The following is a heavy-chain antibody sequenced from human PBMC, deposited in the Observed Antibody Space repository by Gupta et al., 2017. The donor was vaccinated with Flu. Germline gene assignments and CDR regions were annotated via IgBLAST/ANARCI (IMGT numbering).Heavy chain of an antibody. CDR3: ARGDRSSWYGGRGWFDP. CDR1: GGTFSSYA. D-gene: IGHD6-13*01. V-gene: IGHV1-69*06. Sequence: QVQLVQSGAEVKKPGSSVKVSCKASGGTFSSYAISWVRHAPGQGLEWMGGIIPIFNTANYAQRFQGRVTITADKSTTTVYMELSSLRSEDTAVYYCARGDRSSWYGGRGWFDPWGQGTLVTVS. CDR2: IIPIFNTA. J-gene: IGHJ5*02.